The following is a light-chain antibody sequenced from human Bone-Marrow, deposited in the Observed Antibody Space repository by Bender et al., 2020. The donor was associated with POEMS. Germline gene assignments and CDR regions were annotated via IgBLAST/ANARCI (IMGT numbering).Light chain of an antibody. J-gene: IGLJ1*01. CDR3: KSRDSSGKHYV. CDR1: SLRTYY. CDR2: GTN. Sequence: SSELTQDPAVSVALGQTVTITCQGDSLRTYYVAWYQQKPGQAPILVIYGTNNRPSGIPDRFSGFSSGNTASLTISAAQAEDEADYYCKSRDSSGKHYVFGLGTKVTVL. V-gene: IGLV3-19*01.